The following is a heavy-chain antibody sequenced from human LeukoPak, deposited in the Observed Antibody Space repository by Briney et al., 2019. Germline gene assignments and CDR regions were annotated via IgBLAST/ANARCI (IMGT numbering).Heavy chain of an antibody. J-gene: IGHJ4*02. D-gene: IGHD3-3*02. Sequence: GGSLRLSCAASGLTVSSNYMTWVRQAPGKGLEWVSVIYRDGSTYYADSVKGRFTISRDDSKNTVYLQMSSLRADDTAVYYCARAFLGGDYWGQGTLVTVSS. CDR2: IYRDGST. V-gene: IGHV3-53*01. CDR1: GLTVSSNY. CDR3: ARAFLGGDY.